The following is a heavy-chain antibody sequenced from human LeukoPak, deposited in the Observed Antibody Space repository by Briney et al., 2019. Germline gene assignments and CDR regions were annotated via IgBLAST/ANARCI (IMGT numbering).Heavy chain of an antibody. CDR1: GFSIMSTSYY. Sequence: SETLSLTCTVSGFSIMSTSYYWGWIRQPPGKGMEFIGSLYYSGSTYYNSSLQSRVTISVDTSKNQFSLELRSVTAADTAMYYCVRAWGDYFYYMDVWGKGTTVTVSS. V-gene: IGHV4-39*07. J-gene: IGHJ6*03. CDR2: LYYSGST. D-gene: IGHD7-27*01. CDR3: VRAWGDYFYYMDV.